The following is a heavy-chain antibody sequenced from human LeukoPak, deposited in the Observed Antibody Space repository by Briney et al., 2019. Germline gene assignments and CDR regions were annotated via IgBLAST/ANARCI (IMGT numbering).Heavy chain of an antibody. CDR3: AKGGPGYSSAPFGY. J-gene: IGHJ4*02. D-gene: IGHD6-19*01. Sequence: GGSLRLSCAASGFTFSSYDMHWVRQATGKGLEWVSAIGTAGDTYYPGSVKGRFTISRDNSKNTLYLQMNSLRAEDTAVYYCAKGGPGYSSAPFGYWGQGTLVTVSS. V-gene: IGHV3-13*01. CDR2: IGTAGDT. CDR1: GFTFSSYD.